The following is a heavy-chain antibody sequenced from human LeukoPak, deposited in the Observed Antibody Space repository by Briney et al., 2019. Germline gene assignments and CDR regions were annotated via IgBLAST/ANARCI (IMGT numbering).Heavy chain of an antibody. CDR2: IIPIFGTA. CDR3: ASCSGGSCYPMGIGY. V-gene: IGHV1-69*13. D-gene: IGHD2-15*01. J-gene: IGHJ4*02. CDR1: GGTFSSYA. Sequence: SVKVSCKASGGTFSSYAISWVRQAPGQGLEWMGGIIPIFGTANYAQKFQGRVTITADESTSTAYMDLSSLRSEDTAVYYCASCSGGSCYPMGIGYWGQGTLVTVSS.